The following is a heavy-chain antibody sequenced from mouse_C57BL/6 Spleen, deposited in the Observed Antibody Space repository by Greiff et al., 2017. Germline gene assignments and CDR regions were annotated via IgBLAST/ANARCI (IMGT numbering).Heavy chain of an antibody. V-gene: IGHV1-80*01. D-gene: IGHD2-4*01. Sequence: QVQLQQSGAELVKPGASVKISCKASGYAFSSYWMNWVKQRPGKGLEWIGQIYPGDGDTNYNGKFKGKATLTADKSSSTAYMQLISLTSEDSAVYFCAKSRLIYYDYDGTSWFAYWGQGTLVTVSA. J-gene: IGHJ3*01. CDR1: GYAFSSYW. CDR2: IYPGDGDT. CDR3: AKSRLIYYDYDGTSWFAY.